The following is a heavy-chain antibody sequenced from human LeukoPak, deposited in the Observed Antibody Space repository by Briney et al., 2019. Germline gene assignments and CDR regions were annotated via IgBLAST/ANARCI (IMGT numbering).Heavy chain of an antibody. CDR1: GGSFSGYY. J-gene: IGHJ4*02. CDR2: INHSGST. CDR3: ARARSIAATYDFDY. Sequence: PSETLSLTCAVYGGSFSGYYWSWIRQPPGKGLERIGEINHSGSTNYNPSLKSRVTISVDTSKNQFSLKLSSVTAADTAVYYCARARSIAATYDFDYWGQGTLVTVSS. D-gene: IGHD6-13*01. V-gene: IGHV4-34*01.